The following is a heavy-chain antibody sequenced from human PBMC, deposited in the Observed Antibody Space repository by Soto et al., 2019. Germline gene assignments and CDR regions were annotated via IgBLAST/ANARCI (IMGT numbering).Heavy chain of an antibody. CDR1: GGSFSGYY. Sequence: QVQLQQWGAGLLKPSETLSLTCAVYGGSFSGYYWSWIRQPPGKGLEWIGEINHSGSTNYNPSLKSRVTISVDTSKNQFSRKLSSVTAADTAVYYCARADRYCSGGSCFDYWGQGTLVTVSS. CDR2: INHSGST. V-gene: IGHV4-34*01. J-gene: IGHJ4*02. CDR3: ARADRYCSGGSCFDY. D-gene: IGHD2-15*01.